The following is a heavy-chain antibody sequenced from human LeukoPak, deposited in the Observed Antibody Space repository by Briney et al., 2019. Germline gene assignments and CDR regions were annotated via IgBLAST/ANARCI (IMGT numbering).Heavy chain of an antibody. J-gene: IGHJ5*02. V-gene: IGHV4-34*01. CDR1: GGSFSDYY. CDR3: ATSAWVAGPWLDP. D-gene: IGHD6-19*01. Sequence: SETLSLTCAVYGGSFSDYYWSWIRQPPGKGLEWIGEINHSGTTNYNPSLKSRVTMSVDTSNNQFSLKLSSVTAADPAVFYCATSAWVAGPWLDPWGQGTLVTVSS. CDR2: INHSGTT.